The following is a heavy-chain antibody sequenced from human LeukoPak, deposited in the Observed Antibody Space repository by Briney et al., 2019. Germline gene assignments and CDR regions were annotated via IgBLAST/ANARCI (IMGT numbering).Heavy chain of an antibody. Sequence: RASETLSLTCTVSGASITTYYWSWVRQPPGKGLEWIGYLYYSGSTNYNPSLKSRVTISVDTSKNQFSLKLSSVTAADTAVYYCARGMVTCGSGGSCSYYMDVRGKGTTVTVSS. V-gene: IGHV4-59*01. CDR1: GASITTYY. D-gene: IGHD2-15*01. CDR2: LYYSGST. CDR3: ARGMVTCGSGGSCSYYMDV. J-gene: IGHJ6*03.